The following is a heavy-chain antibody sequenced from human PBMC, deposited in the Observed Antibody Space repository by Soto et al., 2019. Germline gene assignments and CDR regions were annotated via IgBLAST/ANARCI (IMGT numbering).Heavy chain of an antibody. Sequence: SETLSLTCTVSGGSISSNSYYWGWIRQPPGKGLEWIGIIYYSGSTYYNPSLKSRVTISVDTSKNQFSLKLSSVTAADTAVYYCARRGYYDFWSGYYTLSYFDYWGQGTLVTVSS. V-gene: IGHV4-39*01. CDR3: ARRGYYDFWSGYYTLSYFDY. CDR2: IYYSGST. J-gene: IGHJ4*02. CDR1: GGSISSNSYY. D-gene: IGHD3-3*01.